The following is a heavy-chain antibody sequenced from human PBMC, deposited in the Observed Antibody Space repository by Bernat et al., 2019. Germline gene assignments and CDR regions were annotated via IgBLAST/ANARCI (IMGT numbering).Heavy chain of an antibody. CDR3: ARGTGTIDY. V-gene: IGHV3-21*01. CDR2: ISSSRSYI. J-gene: IGHJ4*02. Sequence: EVQLVESGGGLVKPGGSLRLSCAASGFTFSSYSMNWVRQAPGKGLEWVSSISSSRSYIYYADSEEGRFTISRDNAKNSLYLQMNSLRAEDTAVYYCARGTGTIDYWGQGTLVTVSS. D-gene: IGHD1/OR15-1a*01. CDR1: GFTFSSYS.